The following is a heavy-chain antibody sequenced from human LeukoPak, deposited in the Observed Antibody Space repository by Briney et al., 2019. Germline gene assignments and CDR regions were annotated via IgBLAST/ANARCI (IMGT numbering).Heavy chain of an antibody. CDR3: ARDCSGGSCYVSGFYYDSSGYDY. CDR1: GFTFSSYS. D-gene: IGHD2-15*01. J-gene: IGHJ4*02. V-gene: IGHV3-21*01. CDR2: ISGSSSYI. Sequence: PGGSLRLSCAASGFTFSSYSMNWVRQAPGKGLEWVSSISGSSSYIYYADSVKGRFTIYSDNAKNARYRQMNSLRAEDTAVYYCARDCSGGSCYVSGFYYDSSGYDYWGQGTLVTVSS.